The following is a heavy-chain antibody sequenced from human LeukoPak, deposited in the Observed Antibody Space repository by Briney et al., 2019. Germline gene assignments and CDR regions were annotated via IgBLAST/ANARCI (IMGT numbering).Heavy chain of an antibody. D-gene: IGHD1-26*01. V-gene: IGHV4-30-4*08. Sequence: SQTLSLTCTVSGGSISSGDYYWSWIRQPPGRGLEGIGYIYYSGSTYYNPSLKSRVTISVDTSKNQFSLKLSSVTAADTAVYYCARVEPLRYFDLWGRGTLVTVSS. J-gene: IGHJ2*01. CDR3: ARVEPLRYFDL. CDR2: IYYSGST. CDR1: GGSISSGDYY.